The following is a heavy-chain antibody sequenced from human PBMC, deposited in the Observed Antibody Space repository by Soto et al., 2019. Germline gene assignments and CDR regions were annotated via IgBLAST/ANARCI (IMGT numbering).Heavy chain of an antibody. J-gene: IGHJ4*02. CDR2: ISWNSGNI. CDR1: GFTVDDYA. D-gene: IGHD4-17*01. CDR3: AKDSMTTVTTGDFEY. Sequence: EVQLVESGGGLVQPGRSLRLSCAASGFTVDDYAMHWVRQAPGKGREWVFIISWNSGNIGYADSVEGRFTISRDNAKNSLDLQMNSLRTEDTAFYYCAKDSMTTVTTGDFEYWGQGTLVTVSS. V-gene: IGHV3-9*01.